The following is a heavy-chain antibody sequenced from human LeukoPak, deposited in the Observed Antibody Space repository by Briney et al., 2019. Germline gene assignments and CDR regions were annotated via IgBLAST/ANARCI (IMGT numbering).Heavy chain of an antibody. V-gene: IGHV3-30*18. CDR1: GFTFSSHG. CDR2: ISYDGSNK. J-gene: IGHJ3*02. Sequence: GGSLRLSCAASGFTFSSHGMHWVRQAPGKGLEWVAVISYDGSNKYYADSVKGRFTISRDNSKNTLYLQMNSLRAEDTAVYYCAKVGTVTAAAFDIWGQGTMVTVSS. CDR3: AKVGTVTAAAFDI. D-gene: IGHD4-17*01.